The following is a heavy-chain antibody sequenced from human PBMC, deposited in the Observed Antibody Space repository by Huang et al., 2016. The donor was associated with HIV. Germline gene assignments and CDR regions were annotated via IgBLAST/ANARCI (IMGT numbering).Heavy chain of an antibody. D-gene: IGHD3-9*01. CDR2: SYYSGRP. J-gene: IGHJ6*03. CDR1: GDSISSQY. V-gene: IGHV4-59*11. CDR3: ARYDVLTGANYYMDV. Sequence: QVQLQESGPGLVKPSGTLSLTCSVSGDSISSQYWGWIRQPPGKGVEWIGTSYYSGRPSYNPALKSRVTMSVDTSKNQFSLKLNSVTAADTAVYYCARYDVLTGANYYMDVWGIGSTVIVSS.